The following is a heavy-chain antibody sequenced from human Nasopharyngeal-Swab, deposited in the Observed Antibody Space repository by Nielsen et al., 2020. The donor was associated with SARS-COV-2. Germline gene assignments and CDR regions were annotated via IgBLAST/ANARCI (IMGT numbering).Heavy chain of an antibody. V-gene: IGHV4-59*01. CDR1: GGSISSYY. CDR2: IYYSGST. CDR3: ARATSGSYYPFDY. D-gene: IGHD1-26*01. Sequence: GSLRLSCTVSGGSISSYYWRWIRQPPGKGLEWIGYIYYSGSTNYSPSLKSRVTISVDTSKNQFSLELSSVTAADTAVYYFARATSGSYYPFDYWGQGTLVTVSS. J-gene: IGHJ4*02.